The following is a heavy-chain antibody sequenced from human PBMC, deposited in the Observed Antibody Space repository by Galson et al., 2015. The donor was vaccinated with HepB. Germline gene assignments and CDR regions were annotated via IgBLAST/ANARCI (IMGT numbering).Heavy chain of an antibody. CDR3: AKARVGYYDSSGYSGFDY. J-gene: IGHJ4*02. D-gene: IGHD3-22*01. Sequence: SLRLSCAASGFTFSSYAMSWVRQAPGKGLEWVSAISGSGGSTYYADSVKGRFTISRDNSKNTLYLQTNSLSAEDTAVYYCAKARVGYYDSSGYSGFDYWGQGTLVTVSS. CDR2: ISGSGGST. CDR1: GFTFSSYA. V-gene: IGHV3-23*01.